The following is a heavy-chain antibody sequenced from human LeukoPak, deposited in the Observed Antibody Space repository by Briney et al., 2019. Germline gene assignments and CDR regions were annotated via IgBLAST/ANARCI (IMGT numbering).Heavy chain of an antibody. CDR3: AREIGGSLLFDY. J-gene: IGHJ4*02. CDR2: ISAYNGNT. V-gene: IGHV1-18*01. D-gene: IGHD4-23*01. CDR1: GYRFTSYG. Sequence: ASVKVSCKASGYRFTSYGITWVRQAPGQGLEWMGWISAYNGNTNYAQKLQGRVTLTTDTSTSTAYMELRSLRSDDTAVYYCAREIGGSLLFDYWGQGTLVTVSS.